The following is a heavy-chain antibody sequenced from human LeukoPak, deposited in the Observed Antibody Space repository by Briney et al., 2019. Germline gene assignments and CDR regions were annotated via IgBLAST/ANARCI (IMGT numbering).Heavy chain of an antibody. V-gene: IGHV4-34*01. Sequence: PSETLSPTCAVYGGSFSGYYWSWIRQPPGKGLEWIGEINHSGSTNYNPSLKSRVTISVDTSKNQFSLKLSSVTAADTAVYYCATRYCSSTSCALSSDYWGQGTLVTVSS. CDR1: GGSFSGYY. D-gene: IGHD2-2*01. CDR2: INHSGST. J-gene: IGHJ4*02. CDR3: ATRYCSSTSCALSSDY.